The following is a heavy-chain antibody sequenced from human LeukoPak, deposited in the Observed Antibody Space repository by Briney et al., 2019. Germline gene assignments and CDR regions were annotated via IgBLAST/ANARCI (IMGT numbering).Heavy chain of an antibody. CDR2: ISGSGGST. Sequence: GGSLRLSCAASGFTFSSYAMSWVRQAPGKGLEWVSAISGSGGSTYYADSVRGRFTISRDNAKNSLYLQMNSLRAEDTAVYYCARIMYYYDSSAYDYWGQGTLVTVSS. D-gene: IGHD3-22*01. CDR1: GFTFSSYA. J-gene: IGHJ4*02. CDR3: ARIMYYYDSSAYDY. V-gene: IGHV3-23*01.